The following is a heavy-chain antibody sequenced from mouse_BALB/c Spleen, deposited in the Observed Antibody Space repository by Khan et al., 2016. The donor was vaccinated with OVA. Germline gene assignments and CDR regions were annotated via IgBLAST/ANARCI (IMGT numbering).Heavy chain of an antibody. J-gene: IGHJ3*01. CDR2: INPINGGT. Sequence: QVQLQQSGAELVKPGASVKLSCKASGYTFNSYYMYWVKQRPGQGLEWIGEINPINGGTNFNEKFKSKATLTVDKSSSTAYMQLSRLTSEDSAVYYCTRGGYGGFAYWGQGTLVTVSA. V-gene: IGHV1S81*02. CDR3: TRGGYGGFAY. CDR1: GYTFNSYY. D-gene: IGHD1-2*01.